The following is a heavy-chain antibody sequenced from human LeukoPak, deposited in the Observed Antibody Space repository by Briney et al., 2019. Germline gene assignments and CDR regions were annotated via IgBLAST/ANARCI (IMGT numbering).Heavy chain of an antibody. CDR3: ARDQTYSGSGIYTYFDY. V-gene: IGHV4-59*01. J-gene: IGHJ4*02. CDR1: GGSISFYY. Sequence: SETLSLTCTVSGGSISFYYWSWIRQPPGKGLEWIGYIYYSGSTNYNPSLKSRVTISVDTSKNQFSLRLSSVTAADTAVYYCARDQTYSGSGIYTYFDYWGQGILVTVSS. D-gene: IGHD3-10*01. CDR2: IYYSGST.